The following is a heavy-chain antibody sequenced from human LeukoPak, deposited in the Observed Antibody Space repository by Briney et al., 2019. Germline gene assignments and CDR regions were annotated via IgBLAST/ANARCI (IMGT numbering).Heavy chain of an antibody. V-gene: IGHV3-23*01. Sequence: GGSLRLSCAASGFTFSSYGMSWVRQAPGKGLEWVSAINDSGGSTYYADSVKGRFTISRDNSKNTLYLQMNSLRAEDTAVYYCAKPAISSRGWYYDYWGQGTLVTVSS. CDR1: GFTFSSYG. CDR2: INDSGGST. CDR3: AKPAISSRGWYYDY. D-gene: IGHD6-19*01. J-gene: IGHJ4*02.